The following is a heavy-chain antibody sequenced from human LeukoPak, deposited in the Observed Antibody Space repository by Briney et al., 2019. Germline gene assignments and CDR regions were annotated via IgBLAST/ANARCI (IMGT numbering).Heavy chain of an antibody. CDR2: FYGGGRT. Sequence: GGSLRLSCAASGFTVSSNYMSWVRQAPGKGLEWVSVFYGGGRTYYADSVKGRFTISRDNFKNTLYLQMNSVRPEDTAVYYCARAGWLRFTTTDELDLDVWGQGTTVTVSS. CDR3: ARAGWLRFTTTDELDLDV. CDR1: GFTVSSNY. J-gene: IGHJ6*02. D-gene: IGHD5-12*01. V-gene: IGHV3-53*01.